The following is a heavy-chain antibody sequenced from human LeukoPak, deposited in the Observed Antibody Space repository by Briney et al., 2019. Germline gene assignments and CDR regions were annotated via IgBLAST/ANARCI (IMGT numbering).Heavy chain of an antibody. CDR2: SYSDSNT. D-gene: IGHD1-14*01. V-gene: IGHV3-53*01. CDR1: GFTVSNNY. Sequence: GGSLRLSCAASGFTVSNNYMSWVRQAPGKGLEWVSISYSDSNTNYADSVKGRFTISRDTSQNTLSLQMNSLRAEDTAVYYCVRKNRNFNAAFDIWGQGTVVTVSS. CDR3: VRKNRNFNAAFDI. J-gene: IGHJ3*02.